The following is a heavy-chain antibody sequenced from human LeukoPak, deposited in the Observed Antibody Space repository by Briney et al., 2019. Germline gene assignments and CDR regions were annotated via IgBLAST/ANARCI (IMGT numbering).Heavy chain of an antibody. CDR2: INQDGSEK. V-gene: IGHV3-7*01. CDR3: ARDLMQQLVSPFGY. J-gene: IGHJ4*02. CDR1: GFTFSSYA. Sequence: GGSLRLSCAASGFTFSSYAMSRVRQAPGKGLEWVANINQDGSEKYYVDSVKGRFTISRDNAKNSLYLQMNSLRAEDTAVYYCARDLMQQLVSPFGYWGQGTLVTVSS. D-gene: IGHD6-13*01.